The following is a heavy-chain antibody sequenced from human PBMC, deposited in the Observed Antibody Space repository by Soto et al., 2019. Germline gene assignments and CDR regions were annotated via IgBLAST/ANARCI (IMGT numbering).Heavy chain of an antibody. CDR3: AREVVPATVDFYYYYIDF. J-gene: IGHJ6*03. CDR2: IEHSGSS. Sequence: QVQLQESGPGLVKPSQTLSLTCTVSGGFISSGDYYWNWIRQLPGKGLEWIGYIEHSGSSFYNPSLHGRVALALDTSKNQFSLKLNSVTAADTAVYYCAREVVPATVDFYYYYIDFWGKGTTVTVSS. V-gene: IGHV4-31*03. D-gene: IGHD2-2*01. CDR1: GGFISSGDYY.